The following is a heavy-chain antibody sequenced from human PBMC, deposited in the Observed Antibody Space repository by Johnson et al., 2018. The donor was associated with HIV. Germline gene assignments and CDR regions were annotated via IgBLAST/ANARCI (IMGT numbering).Heavy chain of an antibody. Sequence: QLVESGGGLVKPGGSLRLSCAASGFTFSNAWMHWVRQAPGKGLEWVSVIYSGGSTYYADSVKGRFTISRDNSKNTLYLQMNSLRAGDTGVYYCARAGDYDVLTGSLLRGTFDVWGQGTMVTVSS. J-gene: IGHJ3*01. CDR3: ARAGDYDVLTGSLLRGTFDV. CDR1: GFTFSNAW. D-gene: IGHD3-9*01. V-gene: IGHV3-66*01. CDR2: IYSGGST.